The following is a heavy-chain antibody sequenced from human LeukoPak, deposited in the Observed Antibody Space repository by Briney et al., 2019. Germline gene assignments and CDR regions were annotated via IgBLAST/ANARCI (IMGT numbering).Heavy chain of an antibody. CDR2: IRSESSST. CDR3: VRDLNWAFDY. CDR1: GFTFSRYT. J-gene: IGHJ4*02. D-gene: IGHD3-16*01. V-gene: IGHV3-48*01. Sequence: GGSLRLSSAASGFTFSRYTMNWVRQAPGKELEWISNIRSESSSTTYADSVKGRFTISRDNAKNSLYLQINSLRAEDTAVYYCVRDLNWAFDYWGQGTLVTVSS.